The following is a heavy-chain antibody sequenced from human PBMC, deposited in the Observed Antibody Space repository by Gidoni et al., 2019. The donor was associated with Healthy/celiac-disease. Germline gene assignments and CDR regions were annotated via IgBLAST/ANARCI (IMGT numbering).Heavy chain of an antibody. J-gene: IGHJ5*02. Sequence: EVQLVESGGGLVQPGGSLRLSCAASGFPFSSYSMNWVRQAPGKGLEWVSYISSSSSTIYYADSVKGRLTISRDNAKNSLYLQMNSLRAEDTAVYYCARGAYYYDSSGYYNWFDPWGQGTLVTVSS. CDR2: ISSSSSTI. CDR1: GFPFSSYS. CDR3: ARGAYYYDSSGYYNWFDP. V-gene: IGHV3-48*01. D-gene: IGHD3-22*01.